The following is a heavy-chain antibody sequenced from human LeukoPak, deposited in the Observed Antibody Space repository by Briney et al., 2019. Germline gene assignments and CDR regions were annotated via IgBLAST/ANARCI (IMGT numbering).Heavy chain of an antibody. J-gene: IGHJ4*02. D-gene: IGHD2-21*02. V-gene: IGHV3-7*01. CDR2: IKQDGSGQ. CDR1: GFTFSSYW. Sequence: GGLRLSCAASGFTFSSYWMSSVRPAPGKGLEWVANIKQDGSGQYYEDSVQGRFTIARDNAKNSLYLQMNSLRAEDTAVYYCARDPGDCLDYWGQGTLVTVSS. CDR3: ARDPGDCLDY.